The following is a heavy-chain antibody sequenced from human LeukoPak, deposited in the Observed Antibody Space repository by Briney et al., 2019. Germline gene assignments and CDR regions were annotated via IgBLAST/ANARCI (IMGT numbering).Heavy chain of an antibody. Sequence: GGSLRPSCAASGFSFSSYGIHWVRQAPGKGLEWVAVISYDGSNKYYADSVKGRFTISRDNSKNTLYLQMNSLRAEDTAVYYCAKPRGFGELYLDYWGQGTLVTVSS. CDR2: ISYDGSNK. J-gene: IGHJ4*02. CDR3: AKPRGFGELYLDY. CDR1: GFSFSSYG. D-gene: IGHD3-10*01. V-gene: IGHV3-30*18.